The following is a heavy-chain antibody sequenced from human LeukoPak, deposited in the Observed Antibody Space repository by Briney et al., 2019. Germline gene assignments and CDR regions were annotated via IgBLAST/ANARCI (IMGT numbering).Heavy chain of an antibody. V-gene: IGHV4-39*07. CDR3: ARVLGIGVAGTDWFDP. CDR2: GSV. D-gene: IGHD6-19*01. Sequence: KSSETLSLTCSVSGDSISDRKYYWGWLRQPPGKGLEWIGTGSVYYNPSLQNRVTISLDTSRNQFSLTLTSVTAADTAVYYCARVLGIGVAGTDWFDPWGQGILVTVSS. J-gene: IGHJ5*02. CDR1: GDSISDRKYY.